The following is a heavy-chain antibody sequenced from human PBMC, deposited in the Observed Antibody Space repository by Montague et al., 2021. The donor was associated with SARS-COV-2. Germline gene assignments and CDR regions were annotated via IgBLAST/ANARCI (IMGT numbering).Heavy chain of an antibody. Sequence: PALVKLTQTLTLTCTFSGFSLSTPNVGVGWIRQPPGKALEWLALIYSNDDKRYSPSLQSRLTITQDTSKNQVVLSLTNVDPVDTATYYCAHLIRYYDIFTGIHLDYWGQGTQVTVSS. CDR3: AHLIRYYDIFTGIHLDY. CDR1: GFSLSTPNVG. CDR2: IYSNDDK. V-gene: IGHV2-5*01. J-gene: IGHJ4*02. D-gene: IGHD3-9*01.